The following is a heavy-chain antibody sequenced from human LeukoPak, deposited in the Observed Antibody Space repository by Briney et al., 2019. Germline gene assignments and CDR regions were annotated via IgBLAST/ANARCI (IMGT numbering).Heavy chain of an antibody. J-gene: IGHJ3*02. Sequence: SETLSLTCAVSGGSISSSSWWSWVRQPPGKGLEWIGEIYHSGSTNYNPSLKSRVTISVDKSKNQFSLKLSSVTAADTAVYYCVGSSGWYGAFDIWGQGTMVTVSS. V-gene: IGHV4-4*02. CDR2: IYHSGST. CDR3: VGSSGWYGAFDI. D-gene: IGHD6-19*01. CDR1: GGSISSSSW.